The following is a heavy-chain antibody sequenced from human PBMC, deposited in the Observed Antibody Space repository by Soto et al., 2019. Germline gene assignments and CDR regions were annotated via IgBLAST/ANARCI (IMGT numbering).Heavy chain of an antibody. V-gene: IGHV4-31*01. CDR2: IYYSGST. J-gene: IGHJ2*01. D-gene: IGHD6-6*01. CDR3: AIDRRALAYFEL. CDR1: GGSISSGGYY. Sequence: QVQLQESGPGLVKPSQTLSLTCTVSGGSISSGGYYWSWIRQQPGKGMVWIGNIYYSGSTYYNQSPKGPVTIPVDTSKNQYSRQLSSVTAAVTAVDYFAIDRRALAYFELLGRGTLVTVLS.